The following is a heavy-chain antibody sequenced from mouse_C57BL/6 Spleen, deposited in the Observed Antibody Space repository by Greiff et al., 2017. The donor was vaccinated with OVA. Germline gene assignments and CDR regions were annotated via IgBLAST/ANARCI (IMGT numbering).Heavy chain of an antibody. D-gene: IGHD1-1*01. V-gene: IGHV1-19*01. CDR3: ARRYYYGSSYGDYYAMDY. J-gene: IGHJ4*01. CDR1: GYTFTDYY. Sequence: VQLQQSGPVLVKPGASVKMSCKASGYTFTDYYMNWVKQSHGKSLEWIGVINPYNGGTSYNQKFKGKATLTVDKSSSTAYMELNSLTSEDSAVYYCARRYYYGSSYGDYYAMDYWGQGTSVTVSS. CDR2: INPYNGGT.